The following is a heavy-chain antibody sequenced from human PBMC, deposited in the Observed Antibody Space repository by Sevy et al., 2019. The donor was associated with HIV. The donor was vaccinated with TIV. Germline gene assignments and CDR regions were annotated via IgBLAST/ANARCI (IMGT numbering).Heavy chain of an antibody. Sequence: GGSLRLSCSASGFPFSSFAMHWVRQAPDKGLEYVSAISVNGVTTSYADSVKGRFTMSRDNSKDTLYLQMSSLRAEDTAVYYCVKDLAVAGTRGFDSWGQGTLVTVSS. D-gene: IGHD6-19*01. CDR2: ISVNGVTT. V-gene: IGHV3-64D*08. CDR1: GFPFSSFA. CDR3: VKDLAVAGTRGFDS. J-gene: IGHJ4*02.